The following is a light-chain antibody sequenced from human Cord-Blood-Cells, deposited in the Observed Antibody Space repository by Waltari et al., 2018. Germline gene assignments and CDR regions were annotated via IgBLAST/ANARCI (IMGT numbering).Light chain of an antibody. CDR3: CSYTSSATPVV. CDR1: RNVVGCDSY. Sequence: QSATLPPPSVSGSPDQSVHIPPNGPRNVVGCDSYVSLYQQHLGTVPKPMIYNVHTQPAGVPERCSCSKSGNTASMTISGLQAEDEADYQCCSYTSSATPVVFGGGTKLTVL. V-gene: IGLV2-11*01. J-gene: IGLJ2*01. CDR2: NVH.